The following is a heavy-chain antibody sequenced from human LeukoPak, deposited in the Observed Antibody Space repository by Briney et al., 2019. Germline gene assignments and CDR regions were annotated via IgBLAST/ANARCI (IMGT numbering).Heavy chain of an antibody. CDR3: TRTLQSGHSDY. D-gene: IGHD4-4*01. V-gene: IGHV4-59*08. J-gene: IGHJ4*02. CDR2: IYNDGRT. Sequence: PSETLSLTCSVCGGSLSGYYWSWIRQTPEKGMEWIAYIYNDGRTNYNPSLKSRATISVDTSHNQFSLKLKSVTAADTAVYFCTRTLQSGHSDYWGQGTRVTVSS. CDR1: GGSLSGYY.